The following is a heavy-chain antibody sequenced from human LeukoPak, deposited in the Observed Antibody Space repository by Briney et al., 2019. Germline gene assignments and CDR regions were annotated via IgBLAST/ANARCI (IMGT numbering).Heavy chain of an antibody. CDR2: IYHSGST. V-gene: IGHV4-61*01. Sequence: SETLSLTCTVSGGSISSSSYYWSWIRQPPGKGLEWIGYIYHSGSTNYNPSLKSRVTISVDTSKNQFSLKLSSVTAADAAVYYCARVDTYYYDSSGYYGAFDIWGQGTKVTVSS. J-gene: IGHJ3*02. D-gene: IGHD3-22*01. CDR3: ARVDTYYYDSSGYYGAFDI. CDR1: GGSISSSSYY.